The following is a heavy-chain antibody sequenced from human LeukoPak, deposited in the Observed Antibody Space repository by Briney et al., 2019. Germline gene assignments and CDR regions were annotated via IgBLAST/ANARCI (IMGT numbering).Heavy chain of an antibody. D-gene: IGHD3-3*01. V-gene: IGHV1-18*01. CDR2: ISAYNGNT. Sequence: ASVKVSCKASGYTFTSYGISWVRQAPGQGLEWMGWISAYNGNTNYAQKLQGRVTMTTDTSTSTAYMELRSLRSDDTAVYYCARVDDFWSGYFKGYYFDYWGQGTLVTVSS. CDR3: ARVDDFWSGYFKGYYFDY. CDR1: GYTFTSYG. J-gene: IGHJ4*02.